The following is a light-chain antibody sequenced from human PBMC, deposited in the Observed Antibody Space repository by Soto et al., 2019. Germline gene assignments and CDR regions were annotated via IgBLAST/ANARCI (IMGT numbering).Light chain of an antibody. CDR1: QSVSSN. CDR3: QQYSNWPPYT. CDR2: GAS. J-gene: IGKJ2*01. Sequence: ETVMTQSPATLSVSPGEGATLPCRASQSVSSNLAWYQQKPGQAPRLLIYGASTRATGIPARFSGSGFGTEFTLTISSLQSEDFAVYYCQQYSNWPPYTFGQGTKLEIK. V-gene: IGKV3-15*01.